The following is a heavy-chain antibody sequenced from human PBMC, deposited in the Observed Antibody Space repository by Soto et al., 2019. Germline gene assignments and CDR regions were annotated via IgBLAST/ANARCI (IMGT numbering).Heavy chain of an antibody. J-gene: IGHJ5*02. Sequence: QVQLVQSGAEVKKPGSSVKVSCKASGGTFSSYAISWVRQAPGQGLEWMGGIIPIFGTANYAQQFQGRVTITADKSTSTAYMELSSLRSADTAVYYCAGDGGRYRSSSCLFDPWGPGTLVTVSS. CDR2: IIPIFGTA. CDR3: AGDGGRYRSSSCLFDP. CDR1: GGTFSSYA. V-gene: IGHV1-69*06. D-gene: IGHD6-6*01.